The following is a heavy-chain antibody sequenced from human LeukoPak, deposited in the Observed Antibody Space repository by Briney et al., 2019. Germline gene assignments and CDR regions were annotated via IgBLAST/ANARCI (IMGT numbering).Heavy chain of an antibody. D-gene: IGHD3-10*01. CDR1: GFTFSPYM. Sequence: GGSLRLSCVASGFTFSPYMMNWVRQAPGKGLEWVSSISSSSSSIYFADSVQGRFTISRDNAKNSLFLQMKSLRDEDTAVYYCARYGSGTSYITNYFDYWGQGTLVTVSS. CDR3: ARYGSGTSYITNYFDY. CDR2: ISSSSSSI. J-gene: IGHJ4*02. V-gene: IGHV3-21*01.